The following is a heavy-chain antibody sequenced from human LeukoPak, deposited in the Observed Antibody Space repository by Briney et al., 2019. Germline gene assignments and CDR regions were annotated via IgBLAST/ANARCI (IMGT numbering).Heavy chain of an antibody. Sequence: GGSLRLSCAASGFTVSSNYMSWVRQAPGKGLEWVSAISGSGGSTYYADSVKGRFTISRDNAKNSLYLQMNSLRAEDTAVYYCARDKVVGPSNFDYWGQGTLVTVSS. D-gene: IGHD1-26*01. V-gene: IGHV3-21*06. CDR2: ISGSGGST. CDR1: GFTVSSNY. J-gene: IGHJ4*02. CDR3: ARDKVVGPSNFDY.